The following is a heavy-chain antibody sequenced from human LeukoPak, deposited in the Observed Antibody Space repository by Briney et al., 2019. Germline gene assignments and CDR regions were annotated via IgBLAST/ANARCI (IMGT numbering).Heavy chain of an antibody. CDR2: IRYDGSNK. D-gene: IGHD6-13*01. J-gene: IGHJ4*02. CDR1: GFTFSSYG. Sequence: GGSLRLSCAASGFTFSSYGMHWVRQAPGKGLEWVAFIRYDGSNKYFADSVKGRFTISTDNSKNTLYLQMNSLRAEDTAVYYCAKDMAPAAGFFDYWGQGTLVTVSS. CDR3: AKDMAPAAGFFDY. V-gene: IGHV3-30*02.